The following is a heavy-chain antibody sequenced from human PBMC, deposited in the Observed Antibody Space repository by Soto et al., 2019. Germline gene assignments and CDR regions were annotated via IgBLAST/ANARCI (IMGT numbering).Heavy chain of an antibody. V-gene: IGHV3-33*01. CDR1: GFTFSSYG. Sequence: GGSLRLSCAASGFTFSSYGMHWVRQAPGKGLEWVVVIWYDGSNKYYADSVKGRFTISRDNSKNTLYLQMNSLRAEDTAVYYCARDRTMGAPLMYYYYYGMDVWGQGTTVTVSS. D-gene: IGHD1-26*01. CDR3: ARDRTMGAPLMYYYYYGMDV. CDR2: IWYDGSNK. J-gene: IGHJ6*02.